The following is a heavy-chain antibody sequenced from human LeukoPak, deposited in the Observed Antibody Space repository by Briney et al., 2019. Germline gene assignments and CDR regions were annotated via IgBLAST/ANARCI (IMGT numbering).Heavy chain of an antibody. CDR3: ARYYRLTRGEWGDDFDI. CDR1: GGSFSGYF. V-gene: IGHV4-34*01. J-gene: IGHJ3*02. D-gene: IGHD4-11*01. Sequence: PSETLSLTCAVYGGSFSGYFWGWIRQSPGKGLEWIGEINSGGSTNYNPSLMSRVTISLDSSRNQFSVKMGSVTAADTAVYYCARYYRLTRGEWGDDFDIWDQGAVVTVSS. CDR2: INSGGST.